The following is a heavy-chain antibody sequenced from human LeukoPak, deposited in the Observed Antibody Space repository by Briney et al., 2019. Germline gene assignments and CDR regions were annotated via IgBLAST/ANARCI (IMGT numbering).Heavy chain of an antibody. Sequence: SETLSLTCTVAGGSISSYYWGWIRQPPGEGLEWIGYIYYRGSTNYNPSLKSRVTISVDTSKNQFSLKLSSVTAADTAVYYCARDSSSSWHGGYNWFDPWGQGTLVTVSS. CDR3: ARDSSSSWHGGYNWFDP. J-gene: IGHJ5*02. CDR2: IYYRGST. D-gene: IGHD6-13*01. V-gene: IGHV4-59*01. CDR1: GGSISSYY.